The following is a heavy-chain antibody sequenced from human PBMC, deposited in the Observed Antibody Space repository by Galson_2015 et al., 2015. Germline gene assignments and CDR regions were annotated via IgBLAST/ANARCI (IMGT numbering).Heavy chain of an antibody. D-gene: IGHD4-17*01. CDR2: IWYDGSNK. J-gene: IGHJ4*02. CDR3: ARVPYQYGDYLPDY. V-gene: IGHV3-33*01. Sequence: SLRLSCAASGFTFSSYGMHWVRQAPGKGLEWVAVIWYDGSNKYYADSVKGRFTISRDNSKNTLYLQMNSLRAEDTAVYYCARVPYQYGDYLPDYWGQGTLVTVSS. CDR1: GFTFSSYG.